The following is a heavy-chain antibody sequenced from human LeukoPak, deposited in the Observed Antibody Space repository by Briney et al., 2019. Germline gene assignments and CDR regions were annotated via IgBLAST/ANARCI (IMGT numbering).Heavy chain of an antibody. J-gene: IGHJ3*02. CDR2: INAGNGNT. Sequence: GASVKVSCKASGYTFTSYAMHWVRQAPGQRLEWMGWINAGNGNTKYSQKFQGRVTITRDTSASTAYMELSSLRSEDPAVYYCARDIPVRGVTHDAFDIWGQGTMVTVSS. CDR3: ARDIPVRGVTHDAFDI. D-gene: IGHD3-10*01. V-gene: IGHV1-3*01. CDR1: GYTFTSYA.